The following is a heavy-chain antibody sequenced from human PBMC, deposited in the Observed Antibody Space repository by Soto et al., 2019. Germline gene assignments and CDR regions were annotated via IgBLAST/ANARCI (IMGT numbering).Heavy chain of an antibody. CDR1: GGSGSSYD. CDR2: IYYSGST. Sequence: XGTLSLTCTVSGGSGSSYDWSWIRQPPGKGLEWIGYIYYSGSTNYNPSLKSRVTISVDTSKNQFSLKLSSVTAADTAVYSCANYSVAGTLDYWGQGTLVTVSS. J-gene: IGHJ4*02. CDR3: ANYSVAGTLDY. D-gene: IGHD6-19*01. V-gene: IGHV4-59*02.